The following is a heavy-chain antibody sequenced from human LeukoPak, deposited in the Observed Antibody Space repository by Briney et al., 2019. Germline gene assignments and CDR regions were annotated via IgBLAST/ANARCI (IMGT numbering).Heavy chain of an antibody. D-gene: IGHD3-22*01. J-gene: IGHJ4*02. V-gene: IGHV1-8*01. Sequence: ASVKVSCKASGYTFTSYDINWVRQATGQGLEWMGWMNPNSGNTGYAQKFQGRVTMTRNTSISTAYMELSSLRPEDTAVYYCARDRNFYYYDSSGLGDYWGQGTLVTVSS. CDR3: ARDRNFYYYDSSGLGDY. CDR1: GYTFTSYD. CDR2: MNPNSGNT.